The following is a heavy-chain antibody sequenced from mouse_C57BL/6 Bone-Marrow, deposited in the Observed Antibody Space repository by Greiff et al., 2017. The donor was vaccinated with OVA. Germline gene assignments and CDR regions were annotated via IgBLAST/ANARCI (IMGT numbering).Heavy chain of an antibody. J-gene: IGHJ4*01. D-gene: IGHD1-1*01. Sequence: QVQLQQSDAELVKPGASVKISCKVSGYTFTDHTIHWMKQRPEQGLEWIGYIYPRDGSTKYNEKFKGKATLTADNSSSTAYMQLNSLTSGDSAVYFSARRDYGSSFAMDYWGQGTSVTVSS. CDR1: GYTFTDHT. CDR2: IYPRDGST. CDR3: ARRDYGSSFAMDY. V-gene: IGHV1-78*01.